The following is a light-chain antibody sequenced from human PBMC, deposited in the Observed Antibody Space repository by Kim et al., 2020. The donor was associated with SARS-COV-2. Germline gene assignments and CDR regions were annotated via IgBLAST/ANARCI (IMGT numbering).Light chain of an antibody. CDR1: SSDVGGYKY. CDR3: SSYTSSFTLV. CDR2: DVS. V-gene: IGLV2-14*03. J-gene: IGLJ2*01. Sequence: QSALTQPASVSGSPGQSITISCTGTSSDVGGYKYVSWYQQHPGKAPKLMIYDVSNRPSGVSNLFSGSKSGNTASLTISGLQAEDEADYYCSSYTSSFTLVFGGGTQLTVL.